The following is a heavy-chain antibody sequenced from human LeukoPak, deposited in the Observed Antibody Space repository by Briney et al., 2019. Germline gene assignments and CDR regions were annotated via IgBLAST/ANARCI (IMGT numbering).Heavy chain of an antibody. V-gene: IGHV4-59*01. D-gene: IGHD6-13*01. CDR2: TYYSGST. CDR3: ARFSGIWSYLDY. J-gene: IGHJ4*02. CDR1: GGSISSYY. Sequence: SETLSLTCTVSGGSISSYYWNWIRQPPGKGLEWIGYTYYSGSTNYNPSLKSRVTISVDTSKNQFSLKLSSVTAADTAVYYCARFSGIWSYLDYWGQGTLVTVSS.